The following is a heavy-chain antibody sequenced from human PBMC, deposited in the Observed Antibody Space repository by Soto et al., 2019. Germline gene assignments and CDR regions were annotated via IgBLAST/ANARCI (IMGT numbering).Heavy chain of an antibody. D-gene: IGHD6-19*01. V-gene: IGHV3-30*18. CDR1: RFTFSSYG. CDR2: ISYDGSNK. CDR3: AKNTADLAGLYYYYGMDV. J-gene: IGHJ6*02. Sequence: GGSLRLSCAASRFTFSSYGMHWVRQAPGKGLEWVAVISYDGSNKYYADSVKGRFTISRGNSKNTLYLQMNSLRAEDTAVYYCAKNTADLAGLYYYYGMDVWGQGTTVTVS.